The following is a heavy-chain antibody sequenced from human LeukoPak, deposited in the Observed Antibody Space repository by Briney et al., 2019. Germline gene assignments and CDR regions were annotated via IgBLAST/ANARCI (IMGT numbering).Heavy chain of an antibody. J-gene: IGHJ4*02. CDR1: GGSVSSGSYY. D-gene: IGHD2-15*01. CDR2: IFSRGGT. V-gene: IGHV4-61*01. Sequence: SETLSLTCTVSGGSVSSGSYYWNWIRQPPGKGLEWIGYIFSRGGTSYNPSLKSRATILIDTSKNQFSLSLTSVTAADTAVYYCATLGYCTGGNCYQDDFWGQGTLVTVSS. CDR3: ATLGYCTGGNCYQDDF.